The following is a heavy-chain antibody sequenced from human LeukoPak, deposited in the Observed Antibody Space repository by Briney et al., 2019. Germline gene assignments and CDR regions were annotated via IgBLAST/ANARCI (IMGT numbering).Heavy chain of an antibody. V-gene: IGHV1-46*01. CDR1: GYTFTSYY. CDR2: INPTGGST. J-gene: IGHJ4*02. Sequence: ASVKVSCTVSGYTFTSYYIHWVRQAPGQGVEWMGIINPTGGSTSYAQKFQDRITMTRYTSTSTVYMELNSLRPEDTAVYYCARSDYSSGWCGYWGQGTLVTVSS. D-gene: IGHD6-19*01. CDR3: ARSDYSSGWCGY.